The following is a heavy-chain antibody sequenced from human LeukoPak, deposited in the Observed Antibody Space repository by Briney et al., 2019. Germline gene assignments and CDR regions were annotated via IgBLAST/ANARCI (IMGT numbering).Heavy chain of an antibody. CDR1: GFTFSSYA. CDR3: AADRPGSGKNYYYYGMDV. V-gene: IGHV3-30-3*01. D-gene: IGHD3-10*01. CDR2: ISYDGSNK. J-gene: IGHJ6*02. Sequence: GGSLRLSCAASGFTFSSYAMHWVRQAPGKGLEWVAVISYDGSNKYYADSVKGRFTISRDNSKNTLYLQMNSLRAEDTAVYYCAADRPGSGKNYYYYGMDVWGQGTTVTVSS.